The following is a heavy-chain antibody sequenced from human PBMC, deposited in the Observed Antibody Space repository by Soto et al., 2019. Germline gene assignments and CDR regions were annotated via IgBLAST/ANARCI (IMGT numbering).Heavy chain of an antibody. V-gene: IGHV4-39*01. CDR3: ARPTDDRSFDY. Sequence: QLQLQESGPGLVKPSETLSLTCTVSGGSISSSSYYWGWIRQPPGKGLEWIGSIYYSGSTYYNPSLKSRVTISVDTSKNQFSLKLSSVTAADTAVYYCARPTDDRSFDYWGQGTLVTVSS. CDR2: IYYSGST. J-gene: IGHJ4*02. CDR1: GGSISSSSYY.